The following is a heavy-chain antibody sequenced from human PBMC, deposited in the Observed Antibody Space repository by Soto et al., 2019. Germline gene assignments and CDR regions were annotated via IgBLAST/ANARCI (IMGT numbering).Heavy chain of an antibody. CDR1: GGTFSSYT. CDR3: AGGTKVTKGGGMDV. Sequence: QVQLVQSGAEVKKPGSSVKVSCKASGGTFSSYTISWVRQAPGQGHEWMGRIIPILGIANYAQKFQGTVTITADNSTSTAYMALSRLRSGDTAVYYCAGGTKVTKGGGMDVWSQGTTVIVSS. CDR2: IIPILGIA. D-gene: IGHD4-17*01. V-gene: IGHV1-69*02. J-gene: IGHJ6*02.